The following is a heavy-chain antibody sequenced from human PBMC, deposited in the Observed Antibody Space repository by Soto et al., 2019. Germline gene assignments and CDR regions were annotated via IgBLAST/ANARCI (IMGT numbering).Heavy chain of an antibody. Sequence: PSETLSLTCAVYGGSFSGYYWSWIRQPPGTGLGWIGEINHSGSTNYNPSLKSRVTISVDTSKNQFSLKLSSVTAADTAVYYCARVGLIYGSGSYYTLGPTGYGMDVWGQGTTVTVSS. J-gene: IGHJ6*02. CDR1: GGSFSGYY. D-gene: IGHD3-10*01. CDR3: ARVGLIYGSGSYYTLGPTGYGMDV. V-gene: IGHV4-34*01. CDR2: INHSGST.